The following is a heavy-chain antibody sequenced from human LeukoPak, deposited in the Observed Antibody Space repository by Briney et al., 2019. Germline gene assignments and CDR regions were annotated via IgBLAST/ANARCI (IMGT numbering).Heavy chain of an antibody. Sequence: ASVKVSCKASGYTFTGYYMHWVRQAPGQGLEWMGWINPNSGGTNYAQKFQGRVTMTRDTSISTAYMELSRLRSDDTAVYYCARARYCSGDSCYSGPFDYWGQGTLVTVSS. V-gene: IGHV1-2*02. D-gene: IGHD2-15*01. CDR3: ARARYCSGDSCYSGPFDY. CDR2: INPNSGGT. J-gene: IGHJ4*02. CDR1: GYTFTGYY.